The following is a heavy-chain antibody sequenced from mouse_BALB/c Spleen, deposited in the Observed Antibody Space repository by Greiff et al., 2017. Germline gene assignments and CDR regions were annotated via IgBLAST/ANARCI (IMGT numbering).Heavy chain of an antibody. Sequence: EVKVVESGGGLVQPGGSLRLSCATSGFTFTDYYMSWVRQPPGKALEWLGFIRNKANGYTTEYSASVKGRFTISRDNSQSILYLQMNTLRAEDSATYYCARTGGYYFDYWGQGTTLTVSS. CDR3: ARTGGYYFDY. J-gene: IGHJ2*01. CDR2: IRNKANGYTT. CDR1: GFTFTDYY. V-gene: IGHV7-3*02.